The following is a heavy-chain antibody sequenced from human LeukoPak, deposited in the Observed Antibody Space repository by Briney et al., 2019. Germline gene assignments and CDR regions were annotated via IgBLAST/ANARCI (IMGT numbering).Heavy chain of an antibody. D-gene: IGHD5-24*01. Sequence: PSGTLSLACAVSGGSISSSNWWSWIRQPPGKGLEWLGEIYHSGSTNYNPSLKSRVTISVDKSKNQFSLKLSSVTAADTAMYYCARLIEMASISYDYYGVDVSGQGTTVTVSS. CDR1: GGSISSSNW. CDR3: ARLIEMASISYDYYGVDV. J-gene: IGHJ6*02. CDR2: IYHSGST. V-gene: IGHV4-4*02.